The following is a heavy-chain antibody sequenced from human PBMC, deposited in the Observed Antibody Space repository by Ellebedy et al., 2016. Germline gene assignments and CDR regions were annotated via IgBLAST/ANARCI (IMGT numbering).Heavy chain of an antibody. J-gene: IGHJ4*02. CDR2: IKQDGSEK. V-gene: IGHV3-7*01. D-gene: IGHD3-22*01. Sequence: GESLKISCAASGFTFSSYWMSWVRQAPGKGLEWVANIKQDGSEKNYADSVKGRFTISRDNSKNTLYLQMNSLRAEDTAVYYCARDGPGDDSSGYYPNYFDYWGQGTLVTVSS. CDR1: GFTFSSYW. CDR3: ARDGPGDDSSGYYPNYFDY.